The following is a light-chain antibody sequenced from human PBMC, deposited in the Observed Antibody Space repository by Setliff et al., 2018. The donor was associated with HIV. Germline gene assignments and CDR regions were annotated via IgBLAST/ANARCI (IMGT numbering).Light chain of an antibody. V-gene: IGLV7-43*01. Sequence: QAVVTQEPSLTVSPGGTVTLTCASNSGAVTSGNYPNWFQQKPGQAPRVMIYNTANKHSWTPARFSGSLLGGKAALTLSGVQPEDEADYYCLLYYGTGVFGGGTKVTVL. J-gene: IGLJ3*02. CDR3: LLYYGTGV. CDR2: NTA. CDR1: SGAVTSGNY.